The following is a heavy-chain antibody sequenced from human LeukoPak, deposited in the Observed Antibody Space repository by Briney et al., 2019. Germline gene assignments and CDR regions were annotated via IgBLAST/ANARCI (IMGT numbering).Heavy chain of an antibody. CDR1: EFSVGSNY. CDR3: AKGSGWLLPQYFDF. Sequence: GGSLRLSCAASEFSVGSNYMTWVRQAPGKGLEWVSLIYSVGRTYYADSVKGRFTISRDNSKNTLYLQMNSLRAEDTAVYYCAKGSGWLLPQYFDFWGQGTLVTVSS. V-gene: IGHV3-66*01. CDR2: IYSVGRT. J-gene: IGHJ4*02. D-gene: IGHD2-21*01.